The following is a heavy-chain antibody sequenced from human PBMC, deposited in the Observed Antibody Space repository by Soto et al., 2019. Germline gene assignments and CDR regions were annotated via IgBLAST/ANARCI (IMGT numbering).Heavy chain of an antibody. CDR2: ISYDGSNK. V-gene: IGHV3-30*18. J-gene: IGHJ6*02. D-gene: IGHD3-10*01. CDR3: AKDRGFGESTAHYYYYGMDV. CDR1: GFTFSSYG. Sequence: PGGSLRLSCAASGFTFSSYGMHWVRQAPGKGLEWVAVISYDGSNKYYADSVKGRFTISRDNSKNTLYLQMNSLRAEDTAVYYCAKDRGFGESTAHYYYYGMDVWGQGTTVTVSS.